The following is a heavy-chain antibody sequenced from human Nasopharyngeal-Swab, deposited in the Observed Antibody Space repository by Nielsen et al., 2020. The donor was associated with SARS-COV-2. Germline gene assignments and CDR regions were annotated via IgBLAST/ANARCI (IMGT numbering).Heavy chain of an antibody. J-gene: IGHJ6*02. CDR3: ATTTWYYGMDV. V-gene: IGHV3-23*01. CDR1: AFTFTNYA. CDR2: ISGSGTST. Sequence: GGSLRLSCAASAFTFTNYAMNWVRQAPGRGLEWVSSISGSGTSTYYADSVRGRFTISRDNSKITLYLQMNSLRAEDTAVYYCATTTWYYGMDVWGQGTTVTVSS. D-gene: IGHD4-17*01.